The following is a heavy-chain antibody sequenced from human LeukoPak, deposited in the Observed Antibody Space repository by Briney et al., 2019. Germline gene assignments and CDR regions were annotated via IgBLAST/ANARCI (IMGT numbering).Heavy chain of an antibody. D-gene: IGHD3-3*01. CDR1: GFRFTSYW. J-gene: IGHJ4*02. CDR2: IYPGDSDT. CDR3: ARQGLRYLDWSVDS. Sequence: GESLKISCKGSGFRFTSYWIGWVRQMPGKGLEWMGTIYPGDSDTRYSPSFQGQVTIPVDKSTNTAYLQWSSLKASDTAVYYCARQGLRYLDWSVDSWGQGTLVTVSS. V-gene: IGHV5-51*01.